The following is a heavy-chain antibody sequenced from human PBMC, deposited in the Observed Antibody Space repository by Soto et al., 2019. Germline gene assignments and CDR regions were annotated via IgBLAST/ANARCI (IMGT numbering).Heavy chain of an antibody. CDR2: IYYSGST. Sequence: SETLSLTCTVSSGSINSFYWSWIRQPPGKGLEWIGYIYYSGSTNYNPSLKSRVTISVDTSKNQFSLKLSSVTAADTAVYHCAGDRGGDRSYFPNWGQGTLVTVSS. J-gene: IGHJ1*01. V-gene: IGHV4-59*01. CDR3: AGDRGGDRSYFPN. CDR1: SGSINSFY. D-gene: IGHD2-21*02.